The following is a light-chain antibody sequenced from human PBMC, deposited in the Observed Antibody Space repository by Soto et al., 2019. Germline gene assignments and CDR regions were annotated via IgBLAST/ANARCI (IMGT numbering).Light chain of an antibody. CDR2: LNSDGSH. Sequence: QPVLTQSPSAFASLGASVKLTCTLSSGHSSYAIAWHQQQPEKGPRYLMKLNSDGSHSKGDGIPDRFSGSSSGAERYLTISSLQSEDEADYYCQTYEVFGGGTKVTVL. V-gene: IGLV4-69*01. CDR3: QTYEV. J-gene: IGLJ2*01. CDR1: SGHSSYA.